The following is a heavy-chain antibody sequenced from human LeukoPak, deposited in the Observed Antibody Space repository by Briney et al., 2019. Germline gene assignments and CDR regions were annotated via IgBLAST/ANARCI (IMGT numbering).Heavy chain of an antibody. J-gene: IGHJ4*02. V-gene: IGHV4-59*12. D-gene: IGHD3/OR15-3a*01. CDR2: IYYSGST. CDR1: GGSISSYY. CDR3: ARDGLVTMELDY. Sequence: SETLSLTCTVSGGSISSYYWSWIRQPPGKGLEWIGYIYYSGSTNYNPSLKSRVTISVDTSKNQFSLNLRSVTAADTAVYYCARDGLVTMELDYWGQGTLVTVSS.